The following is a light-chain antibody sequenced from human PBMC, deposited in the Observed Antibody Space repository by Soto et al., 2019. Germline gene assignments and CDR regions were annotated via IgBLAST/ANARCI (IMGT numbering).Light chain of an antibody. CDR3: QQNAITPQWT. J-gene: IGKJ1*01. CDR2: AAS. CDR1: QSVSRS. Sequence: DIQMTQSPSSLSASVGDRVTITCRASQSVSRSLNWYQQKAGQAPKLLIYAASTLHSGVPSRFSGSGSGTEFTLTISSLQPEDFATYYCQQNAITPQWTFGQGTKVDIK. V-gene: IGKV1-39*01.